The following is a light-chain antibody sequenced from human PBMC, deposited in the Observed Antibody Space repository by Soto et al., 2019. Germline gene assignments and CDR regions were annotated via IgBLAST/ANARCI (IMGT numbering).Light chain of an antibody. J-gene: IGKJ1*01. CDR2: GAS. CDR3: QQYGSSGT. CDR1: QSVSNNY. Sequence: EIGLTQSPGTLSLSPGERATLSCRASQSVSNNYLAWYQQKPGQAPRLLIYGASNRATGIADRFSGSGSGTDFTLTISRLEPEEFAVYYCQQYGSSGTFGQGTKVEIK. V-gene: IGKV3-20*01.